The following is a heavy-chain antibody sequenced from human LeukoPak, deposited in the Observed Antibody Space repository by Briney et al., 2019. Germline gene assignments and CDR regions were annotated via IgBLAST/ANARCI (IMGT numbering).Heavy chain of an antibody. D-gene: IGHD5-12*01. Sequence: GGSLRLSCAATGFTFSSCDMSWVRQAPGKGLEWVSGISGSGGGTYYADSVKGRFTISRDNSRNTLYLQMNSLRAEDTAVYYCAKKEIVATNYFDYWGQGTLVTVSS. V-gene: IGHV3-23*01. CDR2: ISGSGGGT. J-gene: IGHJ4*02. CDR3: AKKEIVATNYFDY. CDR1: GFTFSSCD.